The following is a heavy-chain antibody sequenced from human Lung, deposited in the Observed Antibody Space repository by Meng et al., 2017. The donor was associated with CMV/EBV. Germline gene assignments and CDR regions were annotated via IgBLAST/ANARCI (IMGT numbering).Heavy chain of an antibody. CDR1: GFTFSSYS. D-gene: IGHD2-21*01. Sequence: GGSLRLXCAASGFTFSSYSMNWVRQAPGKGLEWVSSISNSGAYIYYADSVKGRFTISRDNAQNSLFLHMNSLRAEDSAVYYCARDVSPRSSAYFAIYYFYALDVXGRGXTVTVSS. CDR2: ISNSGAYI. J-gene: IGHJ6*02. CDR3: ARDVSPRSSAYFAIYYFYALDV. V-gene: IGHV3-21*01.